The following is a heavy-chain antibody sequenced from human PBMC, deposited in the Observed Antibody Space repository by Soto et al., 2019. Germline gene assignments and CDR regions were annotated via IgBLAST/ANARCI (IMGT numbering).Heavy chain of an antibody. D-gene: IGHD6-13*01. CDR3: AKAGGRSSSPEGRPYYFDY. Sequence: GSLRLSCAASGFTFSSYGMHWVRQAPGKGLEWVAVISYDGSNKYYADSVKGRFTISRDNSKNTLYLQMNSLRAEDTAVYYCAKAGGRSSSPEGRPYYFDYWGQGTLVTVSS. CDR1: GFTFSSYG. CDR2: ISYDGSNK. J-gene: IGHJ4*02. V-gene: IGHV3-30*18.